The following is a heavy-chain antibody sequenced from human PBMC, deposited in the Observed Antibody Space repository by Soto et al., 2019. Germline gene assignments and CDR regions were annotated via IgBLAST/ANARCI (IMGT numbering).Heavy chain of an antibody. D-gene: IGHD3-3*01. V-gene: IGHV3-48*01. Sequence: EEQLVESGGALVQPGGSLRLSCAASGFTFNRFGMNWVRQAPGTGLEWISYISSASSTTQYAESVKGRFTISRDNVRDSLYLQMSSLRVEDTAVYYCARRPLWSGLSDYDYMDVWGKGTTVTVSS. CDR2: ISSASSTT. CDR3: ARRPLWSGLSDYDYMDV. CDR1: GFTFNRFG. J-gene: IGHJ6*03.